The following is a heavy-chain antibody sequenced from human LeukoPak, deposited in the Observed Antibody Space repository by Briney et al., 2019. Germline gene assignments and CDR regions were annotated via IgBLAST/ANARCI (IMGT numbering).Heavy chain of an antibody. J-gene: IGHJ4*02. CDR2: IYYSGST. D-gene: IGHD1-26*01. CDR3: ERYSGYFDY. CDR1: GGSFSGYY. Sequence: SETLALTCAVYGGSFSGYYWSWIRQPPGKGLEWIGYIYYSGSTNYNPSLKSRVTISVDTSKNQFSLKLSSVTAADTAVYYCERYSGYFDYWGQGTLVTVSS. V-gene: IGHV4-59*08.